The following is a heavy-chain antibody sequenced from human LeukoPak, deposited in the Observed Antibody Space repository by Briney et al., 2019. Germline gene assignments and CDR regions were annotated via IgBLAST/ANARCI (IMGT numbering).Heavy chain of an antibody. Sequence: GASVKVSCKVSGYTLTELSMHWVRQAPGKGLEWMGGFDPEDGETIYAQKFQGRVTMTEDTSTDTAYMELSSLRSEDTAVYYCATDEYSSSLEAFDIWGPGTMVTVSS. V-gene: IGHV1-24*01. CDR2: FDPEDGET. CDR3: ATDEYSSSLEAFDI. CDR1: GYTLTELS. D-gene: IGHD6-13*01. J-gene: IGHJ3*02.